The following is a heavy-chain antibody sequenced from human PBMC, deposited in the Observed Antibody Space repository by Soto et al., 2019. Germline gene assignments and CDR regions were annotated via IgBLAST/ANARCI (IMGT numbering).Heavy chain of an antibody. V-gene: IGHV4-39*01. CDR2: IYYSGST. J-gene: IGHJ6*03. Sequence: SETLSLTCTVSGGSISSSSYYWGWIRQPPGKGLEWIGSIYYSGSTYYNPSLKSRVTISVDTSKNQFSLKLSSVTAADTAVYYCARLPYVVVPAAIWSGNYYYYYMDVWGKGTTVTVSS. CDR1: GGSISSSSYY. D-gene: IGHD2-2*01. CDR3: ARLPYVVVPAAIWSGNYYYYYMDV.